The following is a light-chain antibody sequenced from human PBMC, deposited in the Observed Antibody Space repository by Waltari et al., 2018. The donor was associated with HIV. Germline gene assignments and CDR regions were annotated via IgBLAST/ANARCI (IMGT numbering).Light chain of an antibody. V-gene: IGKV2-30*01. CDR2: KVS. Sequence: DIVMTQAPPSLPVTLGQPASISCRSSEDLVDSNGNSYLNWFLLRPGQSPRRLFFKVSNRDSGVPERFSASGSGTEFTLKIRSVEAEDVGIYFCMQDTHWPFTFGPGTTLDI. CDR3: MQDTHWPFT. J-gene: IGKJ3*01. CDR1: EDLVDSNGNSY.